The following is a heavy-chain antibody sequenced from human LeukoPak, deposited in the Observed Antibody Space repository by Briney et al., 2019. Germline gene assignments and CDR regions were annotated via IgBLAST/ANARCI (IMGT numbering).Heavy chain of an antibody. D-gene: IGHD3-10*01. Sequence: SETLSLTCTLSGGSFSSYYWSWIRQPPGKGLEWIGYIYYSGSTNYNPSLKSRVTISVDTSKNQFSLKLSSVTAADTAVYYCARLGRVRGVMASYWGQGTLVTVSS. CDR2: IYYSGST. V-gene: IGHV4-59*12. CDR3: ARLGRVRGVMASY. J-gene: IGHJ4*02. CDR1: GGSFSSYY.